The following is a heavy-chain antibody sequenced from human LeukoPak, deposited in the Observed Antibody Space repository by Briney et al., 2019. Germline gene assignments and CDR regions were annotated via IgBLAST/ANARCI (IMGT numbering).Heavy chain of an antibody. Sequence: ATVKVSCKASGYTFTGYYMHWVRQAPGQGLEWMAWINPNSGGTYYAQNFHDRITMTRDTSISTAYMELSRLRSDDTAIYYCARANALYCSSTSCLFDYWGQGTLVTVSS. D-gene: IGHD2-2*01. CDR1: GYTFTGYY. CDR2: INPNSGGT. CDR3: ARANALYCSSTSCLFDY. V-gene: IGHV1-2*02. J-gene: IGHJ4*02.